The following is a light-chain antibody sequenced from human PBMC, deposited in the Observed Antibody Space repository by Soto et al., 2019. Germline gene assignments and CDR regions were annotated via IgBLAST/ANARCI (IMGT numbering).Light chain of an antibody. CDR2: GNS. CDR3: QSYDSSLSVV. J-gene: IGLJ2*01. Sequence: QSVLTQPPSVSGAPGQRVTISCTGSSSNIGAGYDVHWYQQLPGTAPKLLIYGNSNRPSGVPDRFSGSKSGISASLAITGFQAEDEADYYCQSYDSSLSVVFGGGTKLTVL. CDR1: SSNIGAGYD. V-gene: IGLV1-40*01.